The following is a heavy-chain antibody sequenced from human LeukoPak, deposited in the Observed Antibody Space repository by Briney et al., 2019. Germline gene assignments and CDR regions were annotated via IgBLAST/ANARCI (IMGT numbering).Heavy chain of an antibody. CDR3: ARRSGGYCSDGSCLLVLRWFDP. J-gene: IGHJ5*02. Sequence: SETLSLTCGVCGGSFSGYYWNWIRQSPGKGLEWIGEISYSGNTNYNPSLNSRVTISADTSKKQFSLKLNSVTAADTAMYYCARRSGGYCSDGSCLLVLRWFDPWGQGTLVTVSS. D-gene: IGHD2-15*01. CDR2: ISYSGNT. CDR1: GGSFSGYY. V-gene: IGHV4-34*01.